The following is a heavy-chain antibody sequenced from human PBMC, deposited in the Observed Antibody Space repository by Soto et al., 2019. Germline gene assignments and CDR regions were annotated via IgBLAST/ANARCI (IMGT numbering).Heavy chain of an antibody. CDR1: GVSISSGDYY. V-gene: IGHV4-30-4*02. Sequence: PSETLSLTCTVSGVSISSGDYYWSWIRQPPGKGLEWIGYIYYSENTYSNPSLKSRVAISGDTSKNQFFLRLSSVTTADTAVYYCARPYYDTTGYGLDPWGQGTLVTVSS. CDR2: IYYSENT. J-gene: IGHJ5*02. CDR3: ARPYYDTTGYGLDP. D-gene: IGHD3-22*01.